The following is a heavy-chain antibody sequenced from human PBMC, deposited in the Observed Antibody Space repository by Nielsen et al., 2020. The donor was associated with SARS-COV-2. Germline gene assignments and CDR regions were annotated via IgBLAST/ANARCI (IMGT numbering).Heavy chain of an antibody. CDR1: GYTFTSYG. J-gene: IGHJ4*02. V-gene: IGHV1-18*01. CDR3: ATDYTYGDKRGAGY. CDR2: ISAYNGNT. D-gene: IGHD4-17*01. Sequence: ASVKVSCKASGYTFTSYGISWVRQAPGQGLEWMGWISAYNGNTNYAQKLQGRVTMTTDTSTSTAYMELRSLRSEDTAVYYCATDYTYGDKRGAGYWGQGTLVTVSS.